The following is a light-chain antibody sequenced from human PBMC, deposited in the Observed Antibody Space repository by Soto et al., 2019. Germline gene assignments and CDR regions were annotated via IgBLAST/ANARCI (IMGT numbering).Light chain of an antibody. CDR1: QSVSSY. Sequence: EIGLTQSPATLSLSPGDRATLSCRASQSVSSYLAWYQQKPGQAPRLLIYDTSTRAAALPDTFSGGGSGTEFTLTISSLEPEDSAMYYCQQCCSLPTTFGGGTKVEIK. J-gene: IGKJ4*01. V-gene: IGKV3-11*01. CDR2: DTS. CDR3: QQCCSLPTT.